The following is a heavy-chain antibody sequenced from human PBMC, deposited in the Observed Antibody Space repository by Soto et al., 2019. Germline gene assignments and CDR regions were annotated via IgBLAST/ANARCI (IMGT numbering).Heavy chain of an antibody. CDR2: ISYDGSNK. D-gene: IGHD3-3*01. CDR1: GFTFSSYG. Sequence: PGVSLRLSCSASGFTFSSYGMHWVRQAPGKGLEWVAVISYDGSNKYYADSVKGRFTISRDNSKNTLYLQMNSLRAEDTAVYYCAKDPYDFWSGYSDYWGQGTLVTVSS. J-gene: IGHJ4*02. V-gene: IGHV3-30*18. CDR3: AKDPYDFWSGYSDY.